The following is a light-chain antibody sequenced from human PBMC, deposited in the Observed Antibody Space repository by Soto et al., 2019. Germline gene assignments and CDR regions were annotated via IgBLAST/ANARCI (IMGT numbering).Light chain of an antibody. J-gene: IGKJ1*01. CDR3: QQYNIYVT. CDR1: GSINNW. Sequence: DIQMTQSPSTLSASVGDRVTITCRASGSINNWLAWYQQKSGEAPKLLVYDASSLESGVPSRFSGSGSGTEFTLTISSLQPDDFATYYCQQYNIYVTFGQGTKVEIK. V-gene: IGKV1-5*01. CDR2: DAS.